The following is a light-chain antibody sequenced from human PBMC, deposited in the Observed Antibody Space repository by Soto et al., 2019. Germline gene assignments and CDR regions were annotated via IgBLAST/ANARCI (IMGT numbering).Light chain of an antibody. V-gene: IGKV1-39*01. J-gene: IGKJ5*01. CDR2: AAY. CDR3: QQSSSSPPIT. Sequence: DIQLTQSPSSLSASLGDRVTISCRASQNIDNYLHWYQQKSGKAPEALIYAAYSLRDGVSSRFSSSGYGTEFTLTINNLQPEDFATYYCQQSSSSPPITFGQGTRLDI. CDR1: QNIDNY.